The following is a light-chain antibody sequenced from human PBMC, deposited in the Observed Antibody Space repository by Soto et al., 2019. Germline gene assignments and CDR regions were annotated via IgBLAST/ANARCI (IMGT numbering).Light chain of an antibody. CDR2: GAS. CDR1: QSISSSY. V-gene: IGKV3-20*01. J-gene: IGKJ1*01. Sequence: EIVLTQSPGTLSLSPGERATLSCRASQSISSSYLTWYQQQPGQAPRLLIYGASSRATGIPDRFSGSGSGTDFTLTISRLEPEDFAVYYCQQYGTSPCTFGQGTKVDIK. CDR3: QQYGTSPCT.